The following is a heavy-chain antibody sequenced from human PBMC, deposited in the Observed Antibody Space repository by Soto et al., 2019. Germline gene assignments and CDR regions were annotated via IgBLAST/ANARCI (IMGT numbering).Heavy chain of an antibody. CDR2: IYYSGST. V-gene: IGHV4-59*01. CDR1: GGSISSYY. CDR3: ARGVACFGELPTLEFDY. D-gene: IGHD3-10*01. J-gene: IGHJ4*02. Sequence: SETLSLTCTVSGGSISSYYWSWIRQPPGKGLEWIGYIYYSGSTNYNPSLKSRVTISVDTSKNQFSLKLSSVTAADTAVYYCARGVACFGELPTLEFDYWGQGTLVTVPS.